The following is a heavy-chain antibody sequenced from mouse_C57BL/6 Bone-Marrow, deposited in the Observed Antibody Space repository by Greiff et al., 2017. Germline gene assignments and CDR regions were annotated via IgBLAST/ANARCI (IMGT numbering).Heavy chain of an antibody. CDR1: GYTFTSYW. CDR3: ARRYYSNYVGDYYAMDY. V-gene: IGHV1-50*01. J-gene: IGHJ4*01. Sequence: QVQLKQSGAELVKPGASVKLSCKASGYTFTSYWMQWVKQRPGQGLEWIGEIDPSDSYTNYNQKFKGKATLTVDTSSSTAYMQLSSLTSEDSAVYYCARRYYSNYVGDYYAMDYWGQGTSVTVSS. CDR2: IDPSDSYT. D-gene: IGHD2-5*01.